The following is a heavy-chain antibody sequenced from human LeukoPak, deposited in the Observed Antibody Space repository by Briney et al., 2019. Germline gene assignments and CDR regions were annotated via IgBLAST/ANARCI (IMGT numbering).Heavy chain of an antibody. CDR3: AKAKSGDYDPFDY. J-gene: IGHJ4*02. D-gene: IGHD4-17*01. CDR2: ISYDGSNK. CDR1: GFTFSSYG. V-gene: IGHV3-30*18. Sequence: GGSLRLSCAASGFTFSSYGMHWVRQAPGKGLEWVAVISYDGSNKYYADSVKGRFTISRDNSKNTLYLQMNSLRAEDTAVYYCAKAKSGDYDPFDYWGQGTLVTVSS.